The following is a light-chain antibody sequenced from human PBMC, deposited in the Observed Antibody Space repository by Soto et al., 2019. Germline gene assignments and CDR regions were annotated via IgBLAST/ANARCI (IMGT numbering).Light chain of an antibody. J-gene: IGKJ1*01. CDR1: QSVSSSY. CDR2: GAS. Sequence: EIVLTQSPGTLSLSPGERATISCRASQSVSSSYLAWYQQKPGQAPRLLIYGASSRATGISDRFSGSGSGTDFTLIISRLEPEDFAVYYCQQYGSSSWTFGQGTKVDIK. CDR3: QQYGSSSWT. V-gene: IGKV3-20*01.